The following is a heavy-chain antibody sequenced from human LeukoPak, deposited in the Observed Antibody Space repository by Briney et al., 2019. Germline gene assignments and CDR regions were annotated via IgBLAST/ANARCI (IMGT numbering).Heavy chain of an antibody. D-gene: IGHD3-22*01. J-gene: IGHJ4*02. Sequence: SETLSLTCTVSGGSISSSSYYWGWIRQPPGKGLEWIGSIYYSGSTYYNPSLKSRVTISVDTSKNQFSLKLTSVTAADTAVYYCARYYYDSRGYYHYFDYWGQGSLVTVSS. V-gene: IGHV4-39*01. CDR2: IYYSGST. CDR3: ARYYYDSRGYYHYFDY. CDR1: GGSISSSSYY.